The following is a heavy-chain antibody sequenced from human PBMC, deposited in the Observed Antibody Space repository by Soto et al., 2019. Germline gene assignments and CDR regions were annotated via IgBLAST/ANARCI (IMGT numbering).Heavy chain of an antibody. CDR1: GGSFSSYY. V-gene: IGHV4-34*01. Sequence: QVQLQQWGAGLLKPSETLSLTCAVYGGSFSSYYWSWIRQPPGKGLEWIGVINHSGSTNYDPCHKSRVTISIDTSKNQVSLTLSSVTAADTAVYYCARGEPRFMEWLLLSEYFDPWGQGTLVTVSS. CDR2: INHSGST. D-gene: IGHD3-3*01. J-gene: IGHJ5*02. CDR3: ARGEPRFMEWLLLSEYFDP.